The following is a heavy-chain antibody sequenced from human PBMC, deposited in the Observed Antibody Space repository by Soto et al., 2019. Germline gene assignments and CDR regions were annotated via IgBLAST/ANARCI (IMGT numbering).Heavy chain of an antibody. D-gene: IGHD2-15*01. Sequence: QVQLQQWGAGLLKPSETLSLTCAVYGGSFSGYYWSWIRQPPGKGLEWIGEINHSGSTNYNPSLKSRVNISVDTAKNQFSLKLSSVTAADTAVYYCARNTLGSADYWGQGTLVTVSS. J-gene: IGHJ4*02. V-gene: IGHV4-34*01. CDR2: INHSGST. CDR3: ARNTLGSADY. CDR1: GGSFSGYY.